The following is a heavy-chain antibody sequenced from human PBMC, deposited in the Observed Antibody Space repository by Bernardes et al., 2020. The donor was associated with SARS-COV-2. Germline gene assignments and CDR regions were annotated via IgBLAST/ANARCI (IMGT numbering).Heavy chain of an antibody. V-gene: IGHV3-30*02. CDR3: ATRAFDY. CDR1: GFSISDYG. CDR2: IWFDGTKK. J-gene: IGHJ4*02. Sequence: GGSLRLSCAVSGFSISDYGMHWVRQAPGKGLEWVAFIWFDGTKKYYADSVKGRFTISRDTSKNTLYLQMNSLGAEDTAVYYCATRAFDYWGQGTLVTVSS.